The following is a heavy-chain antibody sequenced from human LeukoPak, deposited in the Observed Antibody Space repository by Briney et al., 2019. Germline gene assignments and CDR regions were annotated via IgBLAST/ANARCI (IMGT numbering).Heavy chain of an antibody. CDR1: GFTFSTYW. CDR3: ARAGYSSSWYSS. Sequence: PGGSLRLSCAASGFTFSTYWMGWVRQAPGKGLEGVADIKQDEGEKFYVDSVKGRFTISRDNAKNSLSLQMNSLRAEDTAVYYCARAGYSSSWYSSWGQGTTVTVSS. D-gene: IGHD6-13*01. V-gene: IGHV3-7*04. J-gene: IGHJ6*02. CDR2: IKQDEGEK.